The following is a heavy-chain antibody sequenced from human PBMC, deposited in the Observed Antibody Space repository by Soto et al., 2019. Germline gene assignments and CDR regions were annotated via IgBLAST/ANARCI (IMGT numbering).Heavy chain of an antibody. CDR3: ARGGYYSGGSCYYYYYYYYMDV. V-gene: IGHV4-34*01. Sequence: SATLSLTCAVYGGSFSGYYWSWIRQPPGKGLEWIGEINHSGSTNYNPSLKSRVTISVDTSKNQFSLKLSSVTAADTAVYYCARGGYYSGGSCYYYYYYYYMDVWGKGTTVTVSS. CDR1: GGSFSGYY. J-gene: IGHJ6*03. D-gene: IGHD2-15*01. CDR2: INHSGST.